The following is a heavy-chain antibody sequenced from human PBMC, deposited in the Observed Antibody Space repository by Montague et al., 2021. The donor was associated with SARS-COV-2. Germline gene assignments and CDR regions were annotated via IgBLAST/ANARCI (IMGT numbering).Heavy chain of an antibody. CDR1: GFTFSTYA. Sequence: SLRLSCAASGFTFSTYAMSWVRQAPGKGLEWVSTASSIGGSTFYADSVKGRFTVSRDNSKNTLYLQMNSLRAEDTAVYYCAKDLEQWLVGRDYFDYWGQGTLVTVSS. D-gene: IGHD6-19*01. J-gene: IGHJ4*02. CDR3: AKDLEQWLVGRDYFDY. CDR2: ASSIGGST. V-gene: IGHV3-23*01.